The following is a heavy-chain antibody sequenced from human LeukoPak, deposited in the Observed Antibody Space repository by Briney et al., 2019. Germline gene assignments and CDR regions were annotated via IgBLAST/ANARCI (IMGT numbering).Heavy chain of an antibody. V-gene: IGHV1-46*01. CDR1: GYTFTSYY. CDR3: ARVPMVRGFIGYYGMDV. J-gene: IGHJ6*04. Sequence: GASVKVSCKASGYTFTSYYMHWVRQAPGQGLEWMGIINPSGGSTSYAQKFQGRVTMTRDTSTSTVYMELSSLRSEDTAVYYCARVPMVRGFIGYYGMDVWGKGTTVTVSS. D-gene: IGHD3-10*01. CDR2: INPSGGST.